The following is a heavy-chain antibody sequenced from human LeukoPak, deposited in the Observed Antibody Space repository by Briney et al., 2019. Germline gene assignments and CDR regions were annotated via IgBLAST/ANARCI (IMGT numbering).Heavy chain of an antibody. J-gene: IGHJ4*02. CDR3: ARGGGYGDYDY. CDR2: MYCSGST. V-gene: IGHV4-31*03. Sequence: SQTLSLTCTVSGGSISSGSYYWSWIRQHPGKSLEWIGYMYCSGSTHYNPSLKSRVSISADTSKNQFSLKLSSVTAADTAVYYCARGGGYGDYDYWGQGTLVTVSS. D-gene: IGHD4-17*01. CDR1: GGSISSGSYY.